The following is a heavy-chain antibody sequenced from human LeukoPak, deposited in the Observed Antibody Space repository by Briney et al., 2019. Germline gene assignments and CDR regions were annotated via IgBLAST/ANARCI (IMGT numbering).Heavy chain of an antibody. CDR3: AKGSSGYFADL. CDR1: GFIFNNFG. CDR2: ISNDGGGT. V-gene: IGHV3-23*01. Sequence: PGGSLRPSCTASGFIFNNFGLMWVRQAPGKGLEWVSAISNDGGGTTYADFVKGRFTISRDNSKNTLFLQMNSLRAEDTALYYCAKGSSGYFADLWGQGTLVTVSS. D-gene: IGHD3-22*01. J-gene: IGHJ5*02.